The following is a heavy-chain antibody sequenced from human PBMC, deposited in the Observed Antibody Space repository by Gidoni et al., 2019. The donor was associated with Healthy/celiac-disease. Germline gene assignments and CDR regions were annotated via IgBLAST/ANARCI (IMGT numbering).Heavy chain of an antibody. V-gene: IGHV4-34*01. CDR2: INHSGST. D-gene: IGHD5-12*01. CDR1: GGSFSGYY. J-gene: IGHJ4*02. Sequence: QVQLQQWGAGLLKPSETLSLTCAVYGGSFSGYYWSGIRQPPGKGLEWIGEINHSGSTNYNPSLKSRVTISVDTSKNQFSLKLSSVTAADTAVYYCARGRGYSGYDNLTWFDYWGQGTLVTVSS. CDR3: ARGRGYSGYDNLTWFDY.